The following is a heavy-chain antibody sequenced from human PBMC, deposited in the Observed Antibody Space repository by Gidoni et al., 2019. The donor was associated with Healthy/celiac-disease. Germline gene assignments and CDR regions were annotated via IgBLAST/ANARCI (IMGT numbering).Heavy chain of an antibody. CDR2: IHYSGST. CDR3: AREKIVGVFDY. V-gene: IGHV4-59*01. CDR1: GGSISSYY. D-gene: IGHD1-26*01. J-gene: IGHJ4*02. Sequence: QVQLQESVPGLVKPSETLSLTCPVSGGSISSYYWSWIRQPPGKGLEWIGHIHYSGSTNYNPSLKSRVTISLDTSKNQFSLKLNSVTAADTAVYYCAREKIVGVFDYWGQGTLVTVSS.